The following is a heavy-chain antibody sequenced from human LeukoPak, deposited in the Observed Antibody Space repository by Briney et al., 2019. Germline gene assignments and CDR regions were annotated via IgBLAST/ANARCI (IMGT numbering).Heavy chain of an antibody. V-gene: IGHV3-53*01. Sequence: PGGSLRLSCAASGFTVSSKYMSWVRQAPGKGLEWVSVIYSGSSTYYADSVKGRFPISRDNSKNTLYLQMNSLRADDTAVYYCARGSTVTTAFDYWGQGTLVIVSS. CDR1: GFTVSSKY. CDR2: IYSGSST. D-gene: IGHD4-17*01. CDR3: ARGSTVTTAFDY. J-gene: IGHJ4*02.